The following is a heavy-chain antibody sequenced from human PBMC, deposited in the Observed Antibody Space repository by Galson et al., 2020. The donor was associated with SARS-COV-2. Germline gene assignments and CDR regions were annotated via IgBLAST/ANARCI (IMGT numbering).Heavy chain of an antibody. J-gene: IGHJ4*02. Sequence: SETLSLTCAVSGGSISGISYYWSWIRQPAGKGLEWIGRIYSSGSTNYNPSLKSRVTISVDTSKNQFSLNLTSVTAADTAVYYCAAGPVAGTGEWGQGTLVTVSA. CDR2: IYSSGST. D-gene: IGHD6-19*01. CDR3: AAGPVAGTGE. V-gene: IGHV4-61*02. CDR1: GGSISGISYY.